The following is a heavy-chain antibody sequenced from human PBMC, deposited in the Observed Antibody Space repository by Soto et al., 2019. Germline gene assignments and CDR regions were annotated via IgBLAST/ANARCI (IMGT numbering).Heavy chain of an antibody. CDR2: ISTTNSYI. Sequence: EVQLVESGGGLVKPGGSLRLSCAASGFRFSTYSMNWVRQAPGKGLEWVASISTTNSYIYYADSVRGRLTISRDNAKNSLFLQMNSLRAEDTAVYYCTRDPVPDSSGYFPFDYWGQGTLVTVSS. D-gene: IGHD3-22*01. CDR3: TRDPVPDSSGYFPFDY. CDR1: GFRFSTYS. J-gene: IGHJ4*02. V-gene: IGHV3-21*01.